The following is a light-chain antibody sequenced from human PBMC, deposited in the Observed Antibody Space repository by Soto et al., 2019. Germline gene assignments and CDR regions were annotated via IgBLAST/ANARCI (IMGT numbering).Light chain of an antibody. J-gene: IGLJ1*01. V-gene: IGLV1-44*01. CDR3: ATWDDSLTGYV. CDR1: NSNVGSNT. Sequence: QSVLTQPPSASGTPGQRVTISCSGSNSNVGSNTVNWYQQQLPGTAPKLLIYNNYQQPSGVPDRFSGSKSGTSASLAISGLQSEDEADYYCATWDDSLTGYVFGTGTKLTVL. CDR2: NNY.